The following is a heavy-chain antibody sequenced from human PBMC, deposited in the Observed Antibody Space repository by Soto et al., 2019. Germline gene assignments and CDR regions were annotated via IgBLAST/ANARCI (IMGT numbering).Heavy chain of an antibody. V-gene: IGHV4-61*03. D-gene: IGHD2-8*01. CDR2: YVGKT. CDR3: TGTIGYCVNGVCYNMGGGDY. CDR1: GASVSSDDYY. Sequence: QVQLQESGPGLVKPSETLSLTCTVSGASVSSDDYYWSWTRQPPGKGLEWIGCYVGKTSHNPSLKSRVTTSGDTSRNHLYLDLRSVTPADRAVYYCTGTIGYCVNGVCYNMGGGDYWGRGILVTVAS. J-gene: IGHJ4*02.